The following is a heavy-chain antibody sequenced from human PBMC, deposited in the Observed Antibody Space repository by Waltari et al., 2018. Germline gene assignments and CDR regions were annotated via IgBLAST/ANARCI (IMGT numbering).Heavy chain of an antibody. CDR1: GFSMTRSD. J-gene: IGHJ6*02. V-gene: IGHV4-38-2*02. CDR3: AGEKARYGLDV. Sequence: QLLESGPGLVKPSETLSLTSNVSGFSMTRSDWAWVRQAPGKGLEWIGIVFHTGSTSYNPSLKRRVTMSVHPSKNQFTLRLSSVPAADTAVYYCAGEKARYGLDVWGQGTTVTVSS. CDR2: VFHTGST.